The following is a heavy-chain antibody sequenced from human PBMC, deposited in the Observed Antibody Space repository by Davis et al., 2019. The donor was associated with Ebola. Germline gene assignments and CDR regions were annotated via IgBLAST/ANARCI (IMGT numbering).Heavy chain of an antibody. CDR3: ARSLLAAAGRYYFDY. Sequence: SETLSLTCTVSGYSISSGYYWGWIRQPPGKGLEWIGSIYHSGSTYYNPSLKSRVTISVDTSRNQFSLKLSSVTAADTAVYYCARSLLAAAGRYYFDYWGQGTLVTVSS. CDR1: GYSISSGYY. CDR2: IYHSGST. D-gene: IGHD6-13*01. J-gene: IGHJ4*02. V-gene: IGHV4-38-2*02.